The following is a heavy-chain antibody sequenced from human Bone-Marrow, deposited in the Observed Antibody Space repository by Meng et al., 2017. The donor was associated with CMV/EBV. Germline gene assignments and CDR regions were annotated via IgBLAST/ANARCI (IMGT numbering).Heavy chain of an antibody. CDR1: GFTFSSYA. V-gene: IGHV3-30-3*01. J-gene: IGHJ6*02. CDR2: ISYDGSNK. Sequence: GESLKISCAASGFTFSSYAMHWVRQAPGKGLEWVAVISYDGSNKYYADSVKGRFTISRDNSKNTLYLQMNSLRAEDTAVYYCARGTDQLLSAYYYYYGMDVWGQGTTVTVSS. CDR3: ARGTDQLLSAYYYYYGMDV. D-gene: IGHD2-2*01.